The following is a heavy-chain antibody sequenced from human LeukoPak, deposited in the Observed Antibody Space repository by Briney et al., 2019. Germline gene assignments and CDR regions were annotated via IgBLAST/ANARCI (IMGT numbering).Heavy chain of an antibody. CDR1: GFTFSNAW. CDR3: AREKREGLWFGELFRFQYCGLDV. CDR2: IKQDGSAK. J-gene: IGHJ6*02. D-gene: IGHD3-10*01. V-gene: IGHV3-7*01. Sequence: TGGSLRLSCAASGFTFSNAWMSWVRQTPGKGLESVATIKQDGSAKEYVDSVKGRFTISRDNAKESLYLQMNNLRADDTGVYYCAREKREGLWFGELFRFQYCGLDVWGQGTTVIVSS.